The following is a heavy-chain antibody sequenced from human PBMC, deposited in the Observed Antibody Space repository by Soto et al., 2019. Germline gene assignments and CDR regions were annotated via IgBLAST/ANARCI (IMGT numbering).Heavy chain of an antibody. CDR2: ISYDGSNK. CDR1: GFTFSSYG. CDR3: AKGGSSGWPRSYYMDV. J-gene: IGHJ6*03. Sequence: QVQLVESGGGVVQPGRSLRLSCAASGFTFSSYGMHWVRQAPGKGLEWVAVISYDGSNKYYADSVKGRFTISRDNSKNTLYLQMNSLRAEDTAVYYCAKGGSSGWPRSYYMDVWGKGTTVTVSS. V-gene: IGHV3-30*18. D-gene: IGHD6-19*01.